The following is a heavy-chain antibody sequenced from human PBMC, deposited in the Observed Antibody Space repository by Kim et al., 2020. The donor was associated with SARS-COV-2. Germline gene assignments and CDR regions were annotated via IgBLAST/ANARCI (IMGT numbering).Heavy chain of an antibody. CDR3: ARDPQYYDILTGYYLPDAFDI. Sequence: GGSLRLSCAGSGFTFNNYNMNLNWVRQAPGKGLEWVSSISSSSSYIYYADSVKGRFTISRDNAKNSLYLQMNSLRAEDTAVYYCARDPQYYDILTGYYLPDAFDIWGQGTMVTVSS. CDR1: GFTFNNYN. CDR2: ISSSSSYI. D-gene: IGHD3-9*01. J-gene: IGHJ3*02. V-gene: IGHV3-21*01.